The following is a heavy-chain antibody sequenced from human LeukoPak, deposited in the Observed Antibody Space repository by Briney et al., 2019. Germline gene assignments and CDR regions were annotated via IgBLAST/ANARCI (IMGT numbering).Heavy chain of an antibody. CDR3: ARVYQSAEYYFDY. Sequence: SSETLSLTCTASGGSIDSYYWSWIRQPPGKGLEWIGYIYYTASTEYHPSLKSRDTISLDTSKNQFSLKLTSVTAADTAVYYCARVYQSAEYYFDYWGQGNLVSVSS. J-gene: IGHJ4*02. V-gene: IGHV4-59*01. D-gene: IGHD2-2*01. CDR1: GGSIDSYY. CDR2: IYYTAST.